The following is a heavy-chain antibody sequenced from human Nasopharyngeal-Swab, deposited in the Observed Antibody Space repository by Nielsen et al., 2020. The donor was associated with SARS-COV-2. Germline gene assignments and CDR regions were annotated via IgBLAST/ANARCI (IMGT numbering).Heavy chain of an antibody. CDR2: INSAGSAT. Sequence: GESLKISCAASGFTFSSYAMSWVRQAPGEGPVWVSHINSAGSATSYADSVKGRFTISRDNAKNTLYLRMNSLRAEDTAVYYCARVMFGESHPYFDYWGQGTLVTVSS. J-gene: IGHJ4*02. D-gene: IGHD3-10*02. CDR3: ARVMFGESHPYFDY. V-gene: IGHV3-74*01. CDR1: GFTFSSYA.